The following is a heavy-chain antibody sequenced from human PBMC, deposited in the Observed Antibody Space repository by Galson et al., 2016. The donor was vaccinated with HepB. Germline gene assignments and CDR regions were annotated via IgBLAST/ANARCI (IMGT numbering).Heavy chain of an antibody. Sequence: QSGAEVKKPGESLKISCKGSGYSFSAYWIGWVRQMPGKGLEWMGIIYPSDSDTRYSPSFQGQVTISADKSISTAYLQWSSLRASDTAIYYCARQVAVDYYGMDLWGQGTTVTVSS. CDR3: ARQVAVDYYGMDL. CDR2: IYPSDSDT. J-gene: IGHJ6*02. CDR1: GYSFSAYW. D-gene: IGHD6-19*01. V-gene: IGHV5-51*01.